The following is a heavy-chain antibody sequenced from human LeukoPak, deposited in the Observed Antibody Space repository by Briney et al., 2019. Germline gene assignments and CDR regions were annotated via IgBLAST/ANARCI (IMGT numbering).Heavy chain of an antibody. J-gene: IGHJ6*03. CDR2: IYHSGNT. Sequence: SETLSLTCAVSGYSIRSCYYWGWFRQPPGKGLEWIGCIYHSGNTYYNPSLKSRVSISVHTSKNHFSLMLSSVTAADTAVYYCARQGGSSSPYYYYYMDVWGKGTTVTVSS. V-gene: IGHV4-38-2*01. CDR1: GYSIRSCYY. CDR3: ARQGGSSSPYYYYYMDV. D-gene: IGHD6-13*01.